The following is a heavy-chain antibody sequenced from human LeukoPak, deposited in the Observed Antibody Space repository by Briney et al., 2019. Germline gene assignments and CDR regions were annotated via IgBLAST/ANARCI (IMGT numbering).Heavy chain of an antibody. Sequence: GASVKVSCKASGYTFSGYYIHWVRQAPGQGLEWMGWINPNSGGTNYVQKFQGRVTMTTDTSTSTAYMELRSLRSDDTAVYYCARDRRWFDPWGQGTLVTVSS. J-gene: IGHJ5*02. CDR2: INPNSGGT. D-gene: IGHD6-6*01. CDR1: GYTFSGYY. CDR3: ARDRRWFDP. V-gene: IGHV1-2*02.